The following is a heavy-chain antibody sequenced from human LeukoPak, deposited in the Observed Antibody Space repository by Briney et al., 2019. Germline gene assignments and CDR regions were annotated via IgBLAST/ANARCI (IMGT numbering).Heavy chain of an antibody. CDR1: GFTFSSYW. CDR3: ARGPQNAPSDY. J-gene: IGHJ4*02. CDR2: INTDGSST. Sequence: GGSLRLSCAASGFTFSSYWMHWVRQAPGKGLVWVSRINTDGSSTSYADSVKGRFTISRDNAKNTLYLQMNSRRAEDTAVYYCARGPQNAPSDYWGKETLVTVPS. V-gene: IGHV3-74*01.